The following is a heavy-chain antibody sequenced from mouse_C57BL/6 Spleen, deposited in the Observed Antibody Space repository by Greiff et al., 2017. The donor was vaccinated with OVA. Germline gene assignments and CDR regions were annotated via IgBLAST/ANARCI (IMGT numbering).Heavy chain of an antibody. CDR1: GYSFTGYY. D-gene: IGHD2-3*01. V-gene: IGHV1-42*01. Sequence: EVHLVESGPELVKPGASVKISCKASGYSFTGYYMNWVKQSPEKSLEWIGEINPSTGGTTYNQKFKAKATLTVDKSSSTAYMQLKGLTSEDSAVYYCARSFYDGYPFFAYWGQGTLVTVSA. J-gene: IGHJ3*01. CDR2: INPSTGGT. CDR3: ARSFYDGYPFFAY.